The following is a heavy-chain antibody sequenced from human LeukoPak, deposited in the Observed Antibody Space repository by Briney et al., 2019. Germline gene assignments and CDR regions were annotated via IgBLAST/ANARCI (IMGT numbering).Heavy chain of an antibody. J-gene: IGHJ2*01. V-gene: IGHV1-8*02. Sequence: GASVKVSCKASGYSFTSFDINWVRRANGQGLEWMGWMNPNSGSAGYAQKFQGRVIMTGNTSISTAYMELSGLRSDDTAVYYCARETTVSTTFDLWGRGTLVTVSS. D-gene: IGHD5/OR15-5a*01. CDR2: MNPNSGSA. CDR1: GYSFTSFD. CDR3: ARETTVSTTFDL.